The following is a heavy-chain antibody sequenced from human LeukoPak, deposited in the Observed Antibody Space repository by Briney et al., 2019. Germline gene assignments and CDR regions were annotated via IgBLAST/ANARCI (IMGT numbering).Heavy chain of an antibody. D-gene: IGHD3-10*01. Sequence: GGSLRLSCAASGFTFSSHWMHWVRQAPGKGLEWLSRIVSDGSHTFYADSVKGRFTISRDNAKNTLSLQMNSLRVDDTAVYYCARDRGSDDAFDLWGHGTMVTVSS. CDR1: GFTFSSHW. CDR3: ARDRGSDDAFDL. V-gene: IGHV3-74*01. J-gene: IGHJ3*01. CDR2: IVSDGSHT.